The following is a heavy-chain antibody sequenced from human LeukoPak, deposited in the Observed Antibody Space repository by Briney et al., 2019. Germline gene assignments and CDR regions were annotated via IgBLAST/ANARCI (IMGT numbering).Heavy chain of an antibody. J-gene: IGHJ4*02. V-gene: IGHV3-30*02. Sequence: AGGSLRLSCAASGFTFNRYAMHWVRQAPGKGLEWVAFIRYDGSDKYYADSVKGRFTISRDNSKNTLYLQMNSLRAEDTAVYYCAKDEGGITMIEPNYYFDYWGQGTLVTVSS. D-gene: IGHD3-22*01. CDR3: AKDEGGITMIEPNYYFDY. CDR2: IRYDGSDK. CDR1: GFTFNRYA.